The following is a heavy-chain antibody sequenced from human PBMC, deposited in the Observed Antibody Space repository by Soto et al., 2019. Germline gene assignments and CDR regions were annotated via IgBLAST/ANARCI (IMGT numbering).Heavy chain of an antibody. CDR2: INHSGST. J-gene: IGHJ6*02. D-gene: IGHD2-15*01. CDR3: ARHNTEVVAATPYYYYYGMDV. CDR1: GGSFSGYY. V-gene: IGHV4-34*01. Sequence: PSETLSLTCAVYGGSFSGYYWSWIRQPPGKGLEWIGEINHSGSTNYNPSLKSRVTISVDTSKNQFSLKLSSVTAADTAVYYCARHNTEVVAATPYYYYYGMDVWGQGTTVTVS.